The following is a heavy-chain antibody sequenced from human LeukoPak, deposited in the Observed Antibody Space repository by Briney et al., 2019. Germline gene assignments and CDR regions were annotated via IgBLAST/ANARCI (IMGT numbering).Heavy chain of an antibody. CDR1: GGSFSGYY. J-gene: IGHJ4*02. V-gene: IGHV4-34*01. CDR3: VRYVVSGSGLYYFDY. D-gene: IGHD3-10*01. CDR2: INHSGST. Sequence: SETLSLTCAVYGGSFSGYYWSWIRQPPGKGLEWIGEINHSGSTNYNPSLKSRVTISVDTSKNQFSLRLSSVTAADMAVFYCVRYVVSGSGLYYFDYWGQGILVTVSS.